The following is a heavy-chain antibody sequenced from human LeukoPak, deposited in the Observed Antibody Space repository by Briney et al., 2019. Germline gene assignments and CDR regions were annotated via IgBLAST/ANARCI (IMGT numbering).Heavy chain of an antibody. J-gene: IGHJ4*02. CDR3: AREDYDSSGYDY. CDR1: GFTFSSHW. CDR2: IKQDGSEK. D-gene: IGHD3-22*01. V-gene: IGHV3-7*01. Sequence: PGGSLRLSCVDSGFTFSSHWMSWVRQAPGKGLEWVANIKQDGSEKYYVDSVKGRFTISRDNAKNSLYLQMNSLRAEDTAVYYCAREDYDSSGYDYWGQGTLVTVSS.